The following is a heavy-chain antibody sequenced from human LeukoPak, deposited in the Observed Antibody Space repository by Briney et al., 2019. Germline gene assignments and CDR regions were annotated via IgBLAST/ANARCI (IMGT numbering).Heavy chain of an antibody. CDR2: IIPIFGTA. Sequence: GASVKVSCKASGGTFSSYAISWVRQAPGQGLEWMGGIIPIFGTANYAQKFQGRVTITADKSTSTAYMELSSLRSEDTAVYYCASWGNPDGYYYYYYYMDVWGKGTTVTVSS. D-gene: IGHD3-16*01. V-gene: IGHV1-69*06. CDR3: ASWGNPDGYYYYYYYMDV. J-gene: IGHJ6*03. CDR1: GGTFSSYA.